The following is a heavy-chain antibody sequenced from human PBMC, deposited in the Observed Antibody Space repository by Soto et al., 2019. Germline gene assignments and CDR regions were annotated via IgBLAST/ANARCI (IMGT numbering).Heavy chain of an antibody. CDR1: GFTCRGYW. Sequence: PVGSLRLSCAASGFTCRGYWMYWVRQSPGKGLVWVSRIDGDGTSTGYADSVKGRFTISRDNAKNTLYLQMNSLRAEDTAVYYCARDPRNLGLDPWGLGTLLTVSS. CDR2: IDGDGTST. V-gene: IGHV3-74*01. CDR3: ARDPRNLGLDP. J-gene: IGHJ5*02. D-gene: IGHD4-4*01.